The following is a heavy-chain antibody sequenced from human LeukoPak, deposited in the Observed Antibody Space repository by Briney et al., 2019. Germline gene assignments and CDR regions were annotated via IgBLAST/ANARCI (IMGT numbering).Heavy chain of an antibody. D-gene: IGHD3-3*01. CDR3: ARARYFWSGNYAFDI. CDR1: GGSISSGNHY. V-gene: IGHV4-61*02. Sequence: SETLSLTCTVSGGSISSGNHYWSWIRQPAGKGLEWLGLIYAGGSPSYNPSLKSRVTLAEDTSKNQFSLSLTSVTAADTAVYYCARARYFWSGNYAFDIWGQGTMVTVSS. J-gene: IGHJ3*02. CDR2: IYAGGSP.